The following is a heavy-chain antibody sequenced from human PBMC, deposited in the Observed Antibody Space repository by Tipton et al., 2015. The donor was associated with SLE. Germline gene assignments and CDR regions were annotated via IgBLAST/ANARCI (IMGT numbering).Heavy chain of an antibody. D-gene: IGHD4-17*01. Sequence: QVQLVQSGSELKKPGASVKVSCKASGYTLTHYAMNWVRQAPGQGLEWMGWINTNTGSPRYAQDFTGRFVFSLDASVNTAYLQINSLKAEDAAVYYCARTKSGDYGFDYWGQGTLVTVSS. CDR2: INTNTGSP. CDR3: ARTKSGDYGFDY. CDR1: GYTLTHYA. V-gene: IGHV7-4-1*02. J-gene: IGHJ4*02.